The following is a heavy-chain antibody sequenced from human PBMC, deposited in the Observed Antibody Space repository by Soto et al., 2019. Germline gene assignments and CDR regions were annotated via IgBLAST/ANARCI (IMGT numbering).Heavy chain of an antibody. CDR1: GFTFSSYA. CDR3: ARDGLSMYYDSSGYYLEDFDY. Sequence: GGSLRLSCAASGFTFSSYAMSWVRQAPGKGLAWVSAISGSGGSTYYADSVKGRFNISRDNSKNTLYLQMNSLRSDDTAVYYCARDGLSMYYDSSGYYLEDFDYWGQGTLVTVSS. D-gene: IGHD3-22*01. CDR2: ISGSGGST. J-gene: IGHJ4*02. V-gene: IGHV3-23*01.